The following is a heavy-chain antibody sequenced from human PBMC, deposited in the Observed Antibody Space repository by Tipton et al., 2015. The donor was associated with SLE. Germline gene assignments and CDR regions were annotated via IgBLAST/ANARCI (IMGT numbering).Heavy chain of an antibody. CDR3: ASWSPERTSGWSRFDY. D-gene: IGHD6-19*01. Sequence: TLSLTCAVYGGSFSGYYWSWIRQAPGKGLEWIGYIYYSGSTNYNPSLKSRDTISVDTSKNQFSLKLSSVTAADTAVYYCASWSPERTSGWSRFDYWGQGTLVTVSS. J-gene: IGHJ4*02. V-gene: IGHV4-34*11. CDR2: IYYSGST. CDR1: GGSFSGYY.